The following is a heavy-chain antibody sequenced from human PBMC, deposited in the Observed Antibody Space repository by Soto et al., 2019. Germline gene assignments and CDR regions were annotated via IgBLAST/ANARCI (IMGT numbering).Heavy chain of an antibody. CDR3: ARGHRGYSYGFIFDY. D-gene: IGHD5-18*01. J-gene: IGHJ4*02. CDR1: GVTFSSYA. CDR2: IIPIFGTA. Sequence: RASVKVSCKASGVTFSSYAISWVRQAPGQGLEWMGGIIPIFGTANYAQKFQGRVTITADKSTSTAYMELSSLRSEDTAVYYCARGHRGYSYGFIFDYWGQGTLVTVSS. V-gene: IGHV1-69*06.